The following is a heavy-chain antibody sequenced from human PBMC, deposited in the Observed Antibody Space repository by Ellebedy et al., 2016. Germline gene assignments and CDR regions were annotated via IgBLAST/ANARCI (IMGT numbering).Heavy chain of an antibody. J-gene: IGHJ6*02. CDR2: ISDYNANT. Sequence: ASVKVSCXASGFTFTTYGLTWVRQASGQGLEWMGWISDYNANTNYAQKLQGRVTMTTDTSTSTAYMELRSLRSDDTAVYYCARSISSWYGGAVYGMDVWGQGTTVTVSS. V-gene: IGHV1-18*01. CDR1: GFTFTTYG. CDR3: ARSISSWYGGAVYGMDV. D-gene: IGHD6-13*01.